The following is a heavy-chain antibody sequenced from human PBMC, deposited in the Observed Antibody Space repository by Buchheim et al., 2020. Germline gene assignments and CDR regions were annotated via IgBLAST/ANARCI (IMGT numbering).Heavy chain of an antibody. CDR2: ISGSGGST. Sequence: EVQLLESGGGLVQPGGSLRLSCAASGFTFSSYAMSWVRQAPGKGLEWVSAISGSGGSTYYADSVKGRFTISRDNSKNTLYLQMNSRRAEDTAVYYCAKDGSGDTYYDFWSGYYSDYWGQGTL. CDR3: AKDGSGDTYYDFWSGYYSDY. D-gene: IGHD3-3*01. V-gene: IGHV3-23*01. J-gene: IGHJ4*02. CDR1: GFTFSSYA.